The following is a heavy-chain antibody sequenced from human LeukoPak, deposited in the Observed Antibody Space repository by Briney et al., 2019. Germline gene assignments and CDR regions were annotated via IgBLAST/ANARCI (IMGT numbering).Heavy chain of an antibody. CDR1: GYTFTGYY. CDR2: INPNSGGT. J-gene: IGHJ4*02. Sequence: ASVKVFCKASGYTFTGYYMHWVRQAPGQGLEWMGWINPNSGGTNYAQKFQGRVTMTRDTSTSTVYMELSSLRSEDTAVYYCARDPLRLLGGLGHWGQGTLVTVSS. CDR3: ARDPLRLLGGLGH. D-gene: IGHD3-3*01. V-gene: IGHV1-2*02.